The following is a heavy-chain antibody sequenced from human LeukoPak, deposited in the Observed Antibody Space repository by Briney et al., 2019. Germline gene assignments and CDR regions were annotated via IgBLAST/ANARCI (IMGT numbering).Heavy chain of an antibody. CDR1: GGSVSSTNW. CDR2: VHLDGRT. Sequence: SETLSLTCGVSGGSVSSTNWWTWIRQPPGKGLEWIGEVHLDGRTNFNPPLKSRLTMSVDPSENHVSLKLTSVTAADTAVYYCAREGGFYRPLDYSGQGTLVTVSS. D-gene: IGHD6-25*01. CDR3: AREGGFYRPLDY. V-gene: IGHV4-4*02. J-gene: IGHJ4*02.